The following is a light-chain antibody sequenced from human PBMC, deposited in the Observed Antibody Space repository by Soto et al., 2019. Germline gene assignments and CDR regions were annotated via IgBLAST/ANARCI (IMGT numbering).Light chain of an antibody. V-gene: IGKV1-16*02. Sequence: DIQMTQSPSSLSASVGDTVTITCRASQGIGSFLAWFQQKPGKAPKSLIYDASSLQSGVPSKFSGSGSGTDFTLTISSLQPEDCATYYCQQYHSYPVAFGGGTKVEIK. CDR2: DAS. CDR1: QGIGSF. J-gene: IGKJ4*01. CDR3: QQYHSYPVA.